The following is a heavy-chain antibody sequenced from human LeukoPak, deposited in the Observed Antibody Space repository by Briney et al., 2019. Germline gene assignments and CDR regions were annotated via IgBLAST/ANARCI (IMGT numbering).Heavy chain of an antibody. CDR1: GYTFTSYG. CDR3: ARGLHSSSWDLNWFDP. V-gene: IGHV1-18*01. J-gene: IGHJ5*02. D-gene: IGHD6-13*01. Sequence: ASVKVSCKASGYTFTSYGISWVRQAPGQGLEWMGWISAYNGNTNYAQKFQGRVTITTDESTSTAYMELSSLRSEDTAVYYCARGLHSSSWDLNWFDPWGQGTLVTVSS. CDR2: ISAYNGNT.